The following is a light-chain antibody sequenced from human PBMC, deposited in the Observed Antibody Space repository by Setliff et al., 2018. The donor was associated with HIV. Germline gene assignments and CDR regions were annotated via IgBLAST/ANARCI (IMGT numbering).Light chain of an antibody. Sequence: GQKVTISCSGSSSNIGNNYVSWYQQLPGTAPKLLIYDNNKRPSKIPNRFSGSKSGTSATLGITGLQTGDEADYYCGTWDSSLSAGVFGGGTKVTVL. V-gene: IGLV1-51*01. J-gene: IGLJ2*01. CDR3: GTWDSSLSAGV. CDR2: DNN. CDR1: SSNIGNNY.